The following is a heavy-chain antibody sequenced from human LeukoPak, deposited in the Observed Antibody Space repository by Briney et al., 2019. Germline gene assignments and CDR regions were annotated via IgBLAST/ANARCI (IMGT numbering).Heavy chain of an antibody. CDR1: DGSISSGDYY. CDR3: ARDLLSGYYYYGMDV. D-gene: IGHD3-3*01. V-gene: IGHV4-31*03. Sequence: PSQTLSLTCTVSDGSISSGDYYWSWIRQHPGKGLEWIGYIYYSGSTYYNPSLKSRVTISVDTSKNQFSLKLSSVTAADTAVYYCARDLLSGYYYYGMDVWGQGTTVTVSS. J-gene: IGHJ6*02. CDR2: IYYSGST.